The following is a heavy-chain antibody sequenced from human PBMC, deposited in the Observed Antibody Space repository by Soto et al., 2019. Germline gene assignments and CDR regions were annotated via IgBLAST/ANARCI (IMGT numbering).Heavy chain of an antibody. J-gene: IGHJ4*02. Sequence: EVPLVESGGGLVQPGGSLRLSCAASGFTVSGNYMSWVRQAPGKGLEWVSVIYSGGSTYSADSVKGRFTISRANSTNTLSRPISSLRAEDTAVYYCASSERGSSGYDPYYFDYWGQGTLVTVSS. CDR2: IYSGGST. CDR1: GFTVSGNY. D-gene: IGHD5-12*01. V-gene: IGHV3-66*01. CDR3: ASSERGSSGYDPYYFDY.